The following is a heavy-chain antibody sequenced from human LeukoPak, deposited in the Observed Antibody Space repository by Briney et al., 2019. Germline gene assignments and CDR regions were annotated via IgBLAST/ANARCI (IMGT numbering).Heavy chain of an antibody. Sequence: GGSLRLSCAASGFTFSSYAMHWVRQAPGKGLEWVAVISYDGSNKYYADSVKGRFTISRDNSKNTLYLQMNSLRAEDTAVYYCARDYCSSTSCYTFSDVFDIWGQGTMVTVSS. J-gene: IGHJ3*02. CDR3: ARDYCSSTSCYTFSDVFDI. CDR2: ISYDGSNK. CDR1: GFTFSSYA. D-gene: IGHD2-2*02. V-gene: IGHV3-30-3*01.